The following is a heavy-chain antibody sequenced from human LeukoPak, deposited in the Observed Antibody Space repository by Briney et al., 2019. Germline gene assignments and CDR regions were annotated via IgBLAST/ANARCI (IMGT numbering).Heavy chain of an antibody. CDR2: IYYSGST. V-gene: IGHV4-39*07. J-gene: IGHJ4*02. Sequence: SETLSLTCTVSGGSISSSSYYWGWIRQPPGKGLEWIGSIYYSGSTYYNPSLKSRVTISVDTSKNQFSLKLSSVTAADTAVYYCARDRGYGDYTRYFDYWGQGTLVTVSS. D-gene: IGHD4-17*01. CDR3: ARDRGYGDYTRYFDY. CDR1: GGSISSSSYY.